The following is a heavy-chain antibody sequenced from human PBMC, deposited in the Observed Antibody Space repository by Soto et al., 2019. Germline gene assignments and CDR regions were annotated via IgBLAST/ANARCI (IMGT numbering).Heavy chain of an antibody. CDR3: ARVRVGNPRANYGMDV. V-gene: IGHV3-30-3*01. J-gene: IGHJ6*01. CDR2: ISYDGSNK. CDR1: GFTFSSYA. Sequence: QVQLVASGGGVVQPGRSLRLSCAASGFTFSSYAMHWVRQAPRTGLEWVAVISYDGSNKYYADSVKGRFTISRDNSKNTLYLQMNSLSAEDTAVYYCARVRVGNPRANYGMDVWGQGTTVTVSS. D-gene: IGHD1-1*01.